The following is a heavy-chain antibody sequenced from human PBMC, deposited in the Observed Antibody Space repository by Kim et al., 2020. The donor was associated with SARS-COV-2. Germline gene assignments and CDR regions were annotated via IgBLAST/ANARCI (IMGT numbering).Heavy chain of an antibody. CDR3: ARHSSEDYFDSDHFGV. CDR2: IDPSDSYI. J-gene: IGHJ4*02. Sequence: GESLKISCEGSGYNFTKYWITWVRQMPGKGLEWTGRIDPSDSYINYGPSIQGYVTFSVDKSITTAYVQWNSLKASDTAIYYCARHSSEDYFDSDHFGVWGQGTMVTVPS. V-gene: IGHV5-10-1*01. D-gene: IGHD3-22*01. CDR1: GYNFTKYW.